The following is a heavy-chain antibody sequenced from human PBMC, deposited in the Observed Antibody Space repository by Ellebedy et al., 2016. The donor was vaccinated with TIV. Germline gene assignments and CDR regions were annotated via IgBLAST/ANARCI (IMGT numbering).Heavy chain of an antibody. Sequence: GESLKISCAASGFTFRDYTMNWVRQAPGKGLEWVSYIDIGATTIYYADSVKGRFTISRDNAKNSLFLQMNSLRADDTAVYYCARGPPLLDPWGQGTLVTVSS. CDR2: IDIGATTI. J-gene: IGHJ5*02. CDR3: ARGPPLLDP. CDR1: GFTFRDYT. D-gene: IGHD2-21*01. V-gene: IGHV3-48*04.